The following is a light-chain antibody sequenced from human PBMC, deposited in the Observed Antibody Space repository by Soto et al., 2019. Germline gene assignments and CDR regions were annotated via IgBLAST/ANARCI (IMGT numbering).Light chain of an antibody. CDR3: SSYTEDSTPQ. V-gene: IGLV2-14*01. CDR2: DVN. J-gene: IGLJ2*01. Sequence: QSALTQPASVSGSPGQSITISCTGTKSDIGSFNYVSWYQQRPGKAPQVIIYDVNHRPSGVSDRFSGSKSGNTASLTISGLQAEDEADYYCSSYTEDSTPQFGGGTKLTVL. CDR1: KSDIGSFNY.